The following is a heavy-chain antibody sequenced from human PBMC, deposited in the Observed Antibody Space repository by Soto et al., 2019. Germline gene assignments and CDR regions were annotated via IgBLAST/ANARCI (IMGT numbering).Heavy chain of an antibody. V-gene: IGHV1-69*01. J-gene: IGHJ4*02. D-gene: IGHD3-22*01. CDR3: ARGGSGYTWFNEF. Sequence: QEQLVQSGAEVKKPGSSVKVSCKASGGLFSSYPISWVRQVPGQGLEWMGGIIPVFQTAYYTQRFQDRVTITADESTNTGSMELSSLRSEDTAIYYCARGGSGYTWFNEFWGQGTLVTVSS. CDR2: IIPVFQTA. CDR1: GGLFSSYP.